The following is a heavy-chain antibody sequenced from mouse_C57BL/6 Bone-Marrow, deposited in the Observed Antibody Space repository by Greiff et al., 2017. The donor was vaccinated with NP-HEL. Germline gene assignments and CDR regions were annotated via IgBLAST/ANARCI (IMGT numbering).Heavy chain of an antibody. D-gene: IGHD1-1*01. CDR2: ISSGGSYT. CDR1: GFTFSSYG. V-gene: IGHV5-6*01. CDR3: ARRRDYYGSSFAMDY. Sequence: EVMLVESGGDLVKPGGSLKLSCAASGFTFSSYGMSWVRQTPDKRLEWVATISSGGSYTYYPDSVKGRFTITSDNATNTLYLQMSSLKSEDTAMYYCARRRDYYGSSFAMDYWGQGTSVTVSS. J-gene: IGHJ4*01.